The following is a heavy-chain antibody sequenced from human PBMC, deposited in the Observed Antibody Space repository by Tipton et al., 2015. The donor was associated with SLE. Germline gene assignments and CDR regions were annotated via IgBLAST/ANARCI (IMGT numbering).Heavy chain of an antibody. V-gene: IGHV5-51*01. J-gene: IGHJ2*01. D-gene: IGHD4-17*01. CDR2: IYPGDSDT. Sequence: VQLVQSGAEVKKPGESLKISCKGSGYSFTSYWVGWVRQMPGKGLEWMGIIYPGDSDTRYSPSFQGQVTISADKSISTAYLQWSSLKASGTAMYYCARHRGRVTTVTRDWYFDLWGRGTLVTVSS. CDR3: ARHRGRVTTVTRDWYFDL. CDR1: GYSFTSYW.